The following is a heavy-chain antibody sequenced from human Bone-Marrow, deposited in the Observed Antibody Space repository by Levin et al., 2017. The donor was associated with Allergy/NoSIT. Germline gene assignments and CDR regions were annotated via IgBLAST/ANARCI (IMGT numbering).Heavy chain of an antibody. D-gene: IGHD4-11*01. CDR2: IYYSGST. CDR1: GGSISSYY. Sequence: SETLSLTCTVSGGSISSYYWSWIRQPPGKGLEWIGYIYYSGSTNYNPSLKSRVTISVDTSKNQFSLKLSSVTAADTAVYYCARVGRNLNWFDPWGQGTLVTVSS. J-gene: IGHJ5*02. V-gene: IGHV4-59*01. CDR3: ARVGRNLNWFDP.